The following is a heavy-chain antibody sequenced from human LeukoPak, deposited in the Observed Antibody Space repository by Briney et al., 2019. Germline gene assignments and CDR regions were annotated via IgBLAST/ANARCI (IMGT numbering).Heavy chain of an antibody. Sequence: GGSLRLSCAASGFTFSNYWMHWVRQAPGKGLVWVSRINSDGINTSYADSVKGRFTISRDNAKNTLDLQMNSLRAEDTAVYYCAKDRTDLIVVPAATFDYWGQGTLVTVFS. CDR3: AKDRTDLIVVPAATFDY. CDR2: INSDGINT. J-gene: IGHJ4*02. V-gene: IGHV3-74*01. CDR1: GFTFSNYW. D-gene: IGHD2-2*01.